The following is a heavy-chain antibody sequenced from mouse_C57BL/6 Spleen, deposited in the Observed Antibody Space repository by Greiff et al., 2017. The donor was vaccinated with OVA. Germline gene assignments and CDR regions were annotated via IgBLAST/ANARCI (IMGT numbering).Heavy chain of an antibody. CDR1: GFTFSDYY. V-gene: IGHV5-16*01. CDR2: INYDGSST. J-gene: IGHJ2*01. Sequence: EVHLVESEGGLVQPGSSMKLSCTASGFTFSDYYMAWVRQVPEKGLEWVANINYDGSSTYYLDSLKSRFIISRDNAKNILYLQMSSLKSEDTATYYCARDLGGYYFDYWGQGTTLTVSS. D-gene: IGHD4-1*01. CDR3: ARDLGGYYFDY.